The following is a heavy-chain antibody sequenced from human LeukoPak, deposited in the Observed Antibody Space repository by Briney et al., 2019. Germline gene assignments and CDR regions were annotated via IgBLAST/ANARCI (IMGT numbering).Heavy chain of an antibody. CDR1: GGSISSGGYY. CDR3: ARLPGARAARRNWFDP. V-gene: IGHV4-31*03. D-gene: IGHD6-6*01. Sequence: SQTLSLTCTVSGGSISSGGYYWRWIRQHPGKGLEWIGYIYYSGSTYYNPSLKSRVTISVDTSKNQFSLKLSSVTAADTAVYYCARLPGARAARRNWFDPWGQGTLVTVSS. J-gene: IGHJ5*02. CDR2: IYYSGST.